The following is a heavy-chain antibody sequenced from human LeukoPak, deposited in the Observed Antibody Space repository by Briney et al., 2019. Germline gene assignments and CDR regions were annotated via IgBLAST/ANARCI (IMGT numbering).Heavy chain of an antibody. CDR2: IYYSGST. J-gene: IGHJ4*02. D-gene: IGHD5-24*01. V-gene: IGHV4-59*08. CDR1: GGSISSYC. CDR3: ARLKRDGYNRLLDW. Sequence: KTSETLSLTCTVSGGSISSYCWSWIRQPPGKGLEWIGYIYYSGSTNYNPSLKSRVTISVDTSKNQFSLKLSSVTAADTAVYYCARLKRDGYNRLLDWWGQGTLVTVSS.